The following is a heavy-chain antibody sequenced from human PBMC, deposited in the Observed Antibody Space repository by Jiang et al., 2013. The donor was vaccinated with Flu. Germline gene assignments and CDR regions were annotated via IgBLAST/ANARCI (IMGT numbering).Heavy chain of an antibody. Sequence: AEVKKPGESLRISCKGSGCSFTSYWISWVRQMPGKGLEWMGRIDPSDSYTNYSPSFQGHVTISADKSISTAYLQWSSLKASDTAMYYCARLPKIQLLHSPFDYWGQGTLVTVSS. V-gene: IGHV5-10-1*01. D-gene: IGHD5-18*01. J-gene: IGHJ4*02. CDR2: IDPSDSYT. CDR3: ARLPKIQLLHSPFDY. CDR1: GCSFTSYW.